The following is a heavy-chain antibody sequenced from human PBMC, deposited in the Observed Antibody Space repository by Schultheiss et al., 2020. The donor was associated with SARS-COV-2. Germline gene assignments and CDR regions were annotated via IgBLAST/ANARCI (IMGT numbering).Heavy chain of an antibody. J-gene: IGHJ6*02. CDR3: ASSRRPYYYYGMDV. CDR1: GFTPCA. D-gene: IGHD2-2*01. CDR2: ISYDGSNK. Sequence: GGSLRLSCAASGFTPCAMSWVRQVPGKGLEWVAVISYDGSNKYYADSVKGRFTISRDNAKNSLYLQMNSLRAEDTAVYYCASSRRPYYYYGMDVWGQGTTVTVSS. V-gene: IGHV3-30-3*01.